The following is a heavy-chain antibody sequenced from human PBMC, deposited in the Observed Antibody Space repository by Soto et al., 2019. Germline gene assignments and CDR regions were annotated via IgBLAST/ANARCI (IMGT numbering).Heavy chain of an antibody. CDR1: GGSISSSSYY. J-gene: IGHJ5*02. D-gene: IGHD2-15*01. CDR3: ARRLGYCSGGSCRYYWFDP. Sequence: PSETLSLTWTVSGGSISSSSYYWGWIRKPPGKGLEWIGSIYYSGSTYYNPSLKSRVTISVDTSKNQFSLKLSSVTAADTAVYYCARRLGYCSGGSCRYYWFDPWGQGTLVTVSS. V-gene: IGHV4-39*01. CDR2: IYYSGST.